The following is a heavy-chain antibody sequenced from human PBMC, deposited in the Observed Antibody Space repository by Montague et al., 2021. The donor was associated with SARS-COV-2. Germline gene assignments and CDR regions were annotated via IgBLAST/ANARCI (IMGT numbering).Heavy chain of an antibody. J-gene: IGHJ3*02. CDR3: TRDYRSNVEDGLDI. D-gene: IGHD3-16*02. CDR2: ISTSAYTT. Sequence: SLRLSCAASGFTFSNYDMNWVRQAPGKGPEWISYISTSAYTTSYADSVKGRFTISRDNGKNSLYLQMNSLRVEDTAVYYCTRDYRSNVEDGLDIWGQGTKVTVSS. V-gene: IGHV3-48*03. CDR1: GFTFSNYD.